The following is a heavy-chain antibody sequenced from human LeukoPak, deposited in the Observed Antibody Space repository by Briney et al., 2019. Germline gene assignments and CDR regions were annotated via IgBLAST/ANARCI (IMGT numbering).Heavy chain of an antibody. CDR2: INSDGSST. V-gene: IGHV3-74*01. Sequence: GGSLRLSCAASGFTFSSYWMHWVRQAPGKGLVWVSRINSDGSSTSYADSVKGRFTISRDSAKNTLYLQMNSLRAEDTAVYYCARDSITIFGVVMYYYMDVWGKGTTVTVSS. J-gene: IGHJ6*03. D-gene: IGHD3-3*01. CDR1: GFTFSSYW. CDR3: ARDSITIFGVVMYYYMDV.